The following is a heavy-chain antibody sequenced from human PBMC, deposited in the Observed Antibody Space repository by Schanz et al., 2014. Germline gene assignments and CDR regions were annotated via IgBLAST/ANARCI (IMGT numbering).Heavy chain of an antibody. V-gene: IGHV1-46*01. D-gene: IGHD5-18*01. Sequence: QVQLVQSGAEVKKPGASVKVSCKASGYTFVSYSMHWVRQAPGQGLEWMGIINPSGGSTTYAQKFQGRVTMTTDTSTSTAYMELRSLRSDDTALYYCTRGGYSYALSAFDIWGQGTMVTVSS. J-gene: IGHJ3*02. CDR2: INPSGGST. CDR3: TRGGYSYALSAFDI. CDR1: GYTFVSYS.